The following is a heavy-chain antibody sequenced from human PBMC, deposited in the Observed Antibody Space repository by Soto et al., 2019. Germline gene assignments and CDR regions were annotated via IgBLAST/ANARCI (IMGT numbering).Heavy chain of an antibody. D-gene: IGHD4-17*01. Sequence: GGSLRLSCAASGFTFSSYAMHWVRQAPGKGLEYVSAISSNGGTTYYANSVKGRFTISRDNSKNTLYLQMGSLRAEDTAVYYCAKDVISYDYHSYYYGMDVWGQGTTVTVSS. CDR2: ISSNGGTT. J-gene: IGHJ6*02. CDR3: AKDVISYDYHSYYYGMDV. CDR1: GFTFSSYA. V-gene: IGHV3-64*01.